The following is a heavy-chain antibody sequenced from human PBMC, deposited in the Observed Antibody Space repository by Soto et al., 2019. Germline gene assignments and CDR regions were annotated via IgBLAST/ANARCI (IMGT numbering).Heavy chain of an antibody. CDR2: INPTTGGT. V-gene: IGHV1-2*02. D-gene: IGHD5-12*01. CDR3: TRTVATFNFDS. Sequence: ASVKVSCKASGYTFTGYYMHWVRQAPGQGLEWMGWINPTTGGTNFEQKFQGRLSMTRDTSISTAYMELSRLTSDDTAVYYCTRTVATFNFDSWGQGTLVTVSS. CDR1: GYTFTGYY. J-gene: IGHJ4*02.